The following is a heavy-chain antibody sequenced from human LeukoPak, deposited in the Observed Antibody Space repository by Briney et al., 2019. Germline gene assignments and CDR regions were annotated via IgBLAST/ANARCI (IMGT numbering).Heavy chain of an antibody. CDR2: MKEDGTEK. CDR1: GFTFSWST. V-gene: IGHV3-7*01. CDR3: ATGGAPGGRFEN. D-gene: IGHD3-16*01. Sequence: GGSLRLSCVVSGFTFSWSTMTWVRQAPGKGPEWAAKMKEDGTEKHYVDSVKGRFTISRDNAKNSLYLQMNSLRVEDTAVYSCATGGAPGGRFENWGQGTLVTVSS. J-gene: IGHJ4*02.